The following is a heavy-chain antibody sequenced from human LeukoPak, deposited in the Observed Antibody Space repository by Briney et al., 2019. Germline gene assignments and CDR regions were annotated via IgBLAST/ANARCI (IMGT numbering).Heavy chain of an antibody. J-gene: IGHJ3*02. CDR1: GFTFSSYA. Sequence: GGSLRLSCAASGFTFSSYAMSWVRQAPGKGLEWVSAISGSGGSTYYADSVKGRFTISRDNSKNTLYLQMNSLRAEDTAVYYCAKDMPPEQPRITMIVVVKVGAFDIWGQGTMVTVSS. CDR2: ISGSGGST. D-gene: IGHD3-22*01. V-gene: IGHV3-23*01. CDR3: AKDMPPEQPRITMIVVVKVGAFDI.